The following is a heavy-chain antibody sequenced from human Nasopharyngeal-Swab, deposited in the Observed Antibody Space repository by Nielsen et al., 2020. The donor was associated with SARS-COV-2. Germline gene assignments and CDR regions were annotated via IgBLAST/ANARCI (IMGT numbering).Heavy chain of an antibody. V-gene: IGHV1-58*02. Sequence: SVKVSCKAPGGSGSNSARQWVRHARGRRLEWIGWIVVNSGNTNYAQKFQERVTITRDMSTSTAYMELSSLRSEDTAIYYCAADDVQRCSWGQGTLVTVSS. J-gene: IGHJ1*01. CDR3: AADDVQRCS. CDR1: GGSGSNSA. D-gene: IGHD5-18*01. CDR2: IVVNSGNT.